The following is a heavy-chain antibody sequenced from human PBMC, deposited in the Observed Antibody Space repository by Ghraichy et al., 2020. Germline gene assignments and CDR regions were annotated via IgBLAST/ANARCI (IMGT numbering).Heavy chain of an antibody. CDR2: IKYDGSEK. J-gene: IGHJ4*02. CDR3: ATYGSRSYYTFDH. CDR1: GFPFSGHW. V-gene: IGHV3-7*01. Sequence: GGSLRLSCAASGFPFSGHWLSWVRQAPGKGLEWVANIKYDGSEKNYMDSLRGRFTISRDNAKNSLYLHINSLRAEDTAVYYCATYGSRSYYTFDHWGQGTLVTVSS. D-gene: IGHD3-10*01.